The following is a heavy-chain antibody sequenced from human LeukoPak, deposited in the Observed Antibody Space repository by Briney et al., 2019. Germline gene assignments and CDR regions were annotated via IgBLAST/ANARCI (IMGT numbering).Heavy chain of an antibody. CDR2: IIPIFGTA. D-gene: IGHD3-3*01. V-gene: IGHV1-69*05. CDR1: GGTFSSYA. J-gene: IGHJ3*02. Sequence: GASVKVSCKASGGTFSSYAISWVRQAPGQGLEWMGGIIPIFGTANYAQKFQGRVTITTDESTSTAYMELSSLRSEDTAVYYCARISDYDFWSGRAVGAFDIWGQGTMVTVSS. CDR3: ARISDYDFWSGRAVGAFDI.